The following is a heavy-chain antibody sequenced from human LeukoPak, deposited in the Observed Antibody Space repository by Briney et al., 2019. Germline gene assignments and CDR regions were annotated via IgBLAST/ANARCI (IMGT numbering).Heavy chain of an antibody. CDR3: ARDRIQLWSHDY. V-gene: IGHV3-7*04. D-gene: IGHD5-18*01. J-gene: IGHJ4*02. Sequence: PGGSLRLSCAASGFTFSGYWLSWVRQAPGKGLDWVANIKPDGSEKYYVDSVKGRFTISRDNAKNSLYLQMNGLRAEDTAVYYCARDRIQLWSHDYWGQGTLVTVSS. CDR1: GFTFSGYW. CDR2: IKPDGSEK.